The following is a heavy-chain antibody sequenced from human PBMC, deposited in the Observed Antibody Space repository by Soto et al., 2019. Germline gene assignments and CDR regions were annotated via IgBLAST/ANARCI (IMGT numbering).Heavy chain of an antibody. CDR2: ISGSGGSP. CDR3: AKARCSSATCYVPDY. J-gene: IGHJ4*02. D-gene: IGHD2-2*01. CDR1: GFIFSSYT. V-gene: IGHV3-23*01. Sequence: PGGSLTLSCAASGFIFSSYTMNWVRQAPGKGLEWVSVISGSGGSPYHADSVQGRFTISRDNPKNTLYLQMNSLRAEDTAIYYCAKARCSSATCYVPDYWCQGTLVTVSS.